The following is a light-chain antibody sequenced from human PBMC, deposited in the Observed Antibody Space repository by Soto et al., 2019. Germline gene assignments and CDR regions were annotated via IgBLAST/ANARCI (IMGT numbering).Light chain of an antibody. CDR3: QQNYSIPIT. CDR1: QTISFY. Sequence: ETQMTQSPSSLSAPVGDRVTIFCRASQTISFYLNWYQQKPGKAHKVLIYAASNLQSGVKSRFSGSGSGTEFTLTISSLQPEDFATYYCQQNYSIPITFGQGTRVEIK. J-gene: IGKJ5*01. V-gene: IGKV1-39*01. CDR2: AAS.